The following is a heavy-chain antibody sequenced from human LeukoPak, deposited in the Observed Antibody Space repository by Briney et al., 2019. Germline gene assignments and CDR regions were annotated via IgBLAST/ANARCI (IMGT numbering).Heavy chain of an antibody. Sequence: QTSETLSLTCTVSGDSISSSKKYWGWVRQPPGKGLEWIGSIYYSGNTYYNPSLKSRVTISLDTSRNQFSLRLSSVTAADTADYYCARAQGNGLIDFWGQGTLVTVSS. J-gene: IGHJ4*02. D-gene: IGHD3/OR15-3a*01. CDR2: IYYSGNT. CDR3: ARAQGNGLIDF. V-gene: IGHV4-39*01. CDR1: GDSISSSKKY.